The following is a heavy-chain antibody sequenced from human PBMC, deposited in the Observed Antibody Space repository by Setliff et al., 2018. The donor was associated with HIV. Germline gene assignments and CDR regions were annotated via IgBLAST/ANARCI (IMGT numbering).Heavy chain of an antibody. CDR1: GFTFTGLTFTDYN. J-gene: IGHJ4*02. V-gene: IGHV3-48*01. CDR2: ISSSNSI. Sequence: GGSLRLSCLASGFTFTGLTFTDYNMNWVRQAPGKGLEWVSYISSSNSIYYADSVRGRFTISRDNAKSSLYLQMTSLRAEDTAVYYCARDDYAISTGYYPDWGQGTLVTVSS. CDR3: ARDDYAISTGYYPD. D-gene: IGHD3-9*01.